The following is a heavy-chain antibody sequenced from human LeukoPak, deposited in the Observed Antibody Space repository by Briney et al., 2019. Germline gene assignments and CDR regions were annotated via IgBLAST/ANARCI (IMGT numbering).Heavy chain of an antibody. V-gene: IGHV3-9*01. Sequence: GGSLRLSCAASGFTFDDYAMHWVRQAPGKGLEWVSGISWNSGSIGYADSVKGRFTISRDNAKNSLYLQMNSLRAEDTALYYCAKAGGSSGLDYWGQGTLVTVSS. J-gene: IGHJ4*02. CDR3: AKAGGSSGLDY. D-gene: IGHD6-19*01. CDR2: ISWNSGSI. CDR1: GFTFDDYA.